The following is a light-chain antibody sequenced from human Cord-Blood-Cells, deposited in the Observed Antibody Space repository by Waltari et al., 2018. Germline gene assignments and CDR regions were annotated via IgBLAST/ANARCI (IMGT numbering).Light chain of an antibody. Sequence: DIVMTQSPDSLAVSLGERATIHCKSSQSVLYSSNNKNYLALYQQKPGHPPKPLIYWASTRESGVPDRFSGSGSGTDFTLTISSLQAEDVSVYYCQQYYSTPLTFGQGTKVEIK. CDR3: QQYYSTPLT. CDR1: QSVLYSSNNKNY. J-gene: IGKJ1*01. CDR2: WAS. V-gene: IGKV4-1*01.